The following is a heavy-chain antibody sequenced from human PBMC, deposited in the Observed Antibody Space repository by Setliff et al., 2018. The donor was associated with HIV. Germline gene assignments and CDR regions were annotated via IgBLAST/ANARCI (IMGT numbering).Heavy chain of an antibody. CDR1: GGSISSSSYY. J-gene: IGHJ3*02. Sequence: ASETLSLTCTVSGGSISSSSYYWGWIRQPPGKGLEWIGSIYYSGSTNYNPSLKSRVTISVDTSKNQFSLKLSSLTAADTAVYYCARDGYNYYAFDIWGQGTMVTVSS. CDR3: ARDGYNYYAFDI. CDR2: IYYSGST. D-gene: IGHD5-12*01. V-gene: IGHV4-39*07.